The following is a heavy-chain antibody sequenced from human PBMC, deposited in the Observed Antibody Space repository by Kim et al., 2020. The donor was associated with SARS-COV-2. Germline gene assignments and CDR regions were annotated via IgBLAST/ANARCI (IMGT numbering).Heavy chain of an antibody. CDR1: GFTFSSYA. V-gene: IGHV3-13*01. D-gene: IGHD3-10*01. CDR2: IATAGNK. Sequence: GGSLRLSCAASGFTFSSYAIHWVRQAPGKGLEWVSAIATAGNKNYSADAVGRLFTISEDTSNDSYYQQINRRAGDNTVYYCCRALWFGELGYYYFG. J-gene: IGHJ6*01. CDR3: CRALWFGELGYYYFG.